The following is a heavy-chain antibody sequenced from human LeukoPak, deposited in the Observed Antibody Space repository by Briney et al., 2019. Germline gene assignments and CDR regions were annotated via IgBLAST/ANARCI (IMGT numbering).Heavy chain of an antibody. D-gene: IGHD3-16*01. J-gene: IGHJ6*03. V-gene: IGHV4-59*01. CDR3: ARETSQKGAHYMDV. CDR2: IYYSGYT. Sequence: SSETLSLTCTVSGGSISSYYWSWIRQPPGKGLKGIGNIYYSGYTAYSPSLRSRVTISVDTSKNQFSLKLSSVTAADTAVYYCARETSQKGAHYMDVWGKGTTITISS. CDR1: GGSISSYY.